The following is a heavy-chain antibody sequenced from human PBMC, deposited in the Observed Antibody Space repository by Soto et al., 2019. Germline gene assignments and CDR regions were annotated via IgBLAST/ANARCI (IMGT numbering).Heavy chain of an antibody. V-gene: IGHV4-59*03. CDR2: VSHTGST. CDR3: ARYSPPKKAYDSNPGWFDP. D-gene: IGHD3-22*01. J-gene: IGHJ5*02. CDR1: GGSMNYYY. Sequence: QVQLQESGPGKVKPSETLSLTCSVSGGSMNYYYWTWIRQSPGKGLEWIGSVSHTGSTTYSPSLKRRCVISLDTSRNQFSLTLSSVTAADTAVYFCARYSPPKKAYDSNPGWFDPWGQGTLVAVTS.